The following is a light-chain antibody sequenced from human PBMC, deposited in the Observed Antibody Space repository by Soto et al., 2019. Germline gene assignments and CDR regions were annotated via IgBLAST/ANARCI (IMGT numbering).Light chain of an antibody. V-gene: IGKV3-20*01. CDR1: QSVSSSF. J-gene: IGKJ5*01. Sequence: EIVLTQSPGTLSLSPGERATLSCRASQSVSSSFLAWYQQKVGQAPRLLIYGASSRATGIPDRFSSSGSGTDFTLTISRLEPEDFAVYYCQQYGSSPRTFGQGTRLEI. CDR2: GAS. CDR3: QQYGSSPRT.